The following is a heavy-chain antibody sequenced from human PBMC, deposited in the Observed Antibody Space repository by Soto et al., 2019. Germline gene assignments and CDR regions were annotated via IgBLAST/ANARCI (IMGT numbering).Heavy chain of an antibody. V-gene: IGHV3-7*01. D-gene: IGHD6-19*01. CDR3: ARDHSRTYGSGYYPGSY. CDR2: IKQDGSEK. Sequence: EVQLVESGGGLVQPGGSLRLSYAASGFTFSSYWMSWVRQAPGKGLEWVANIKQDGSEKYYVDSVKGRFTASRDNAENSLYLQMNSLRAEDTAVYYCARDHSRTYGSGYYPGSYWGQGTLVTVSS. J-gene: IGHJ4*02. CDR1: GFTFSSYW.